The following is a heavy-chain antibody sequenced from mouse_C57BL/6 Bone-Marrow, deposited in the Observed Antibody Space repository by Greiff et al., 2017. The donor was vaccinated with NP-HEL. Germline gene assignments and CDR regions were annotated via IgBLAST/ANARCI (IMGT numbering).Heavy chain of an antibody. CDR1: GFTFSDYG. CDR2: ISSGSSTI. Sequence: EVNVVESGGGLVKPGGSLKLSCAASGFTFSDYGMHWVRQAPEKGLEWVAYISSGSSTIYYADTVKGRFTIPRDNAKNTLFLQSASLRSEDTAMYYCAKDLPGAMDYWGQGTSVTVSS. J-gene: IGHJ4*01. CDR3: AKDLPGAMDY. D-gene: IGHD5-1*01. V-gene: IGHV5-17*01.